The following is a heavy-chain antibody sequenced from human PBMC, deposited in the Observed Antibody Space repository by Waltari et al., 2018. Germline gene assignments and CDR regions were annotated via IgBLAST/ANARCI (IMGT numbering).Heavy chain of an antibody. CDR2: IKQDGSTK. J-gene: IGHJ4*02. D-gene: IGHD5-12*01. Sequence: EVQVVESGGTLVQPEGSLRLSCAASGFTFSPYWMGWVRQAPGKGLEWVANIKQDGSTKYYVDSVKGRFTISRDNAKNSLYLQMNSLRAEDTAVYYCGRDRGWRQHDYWGQGTLVTVSS. CDR3: GRDRGWRQHDY. CDR1: GFTFSPYW. V-gene: IGHV3-7*01.